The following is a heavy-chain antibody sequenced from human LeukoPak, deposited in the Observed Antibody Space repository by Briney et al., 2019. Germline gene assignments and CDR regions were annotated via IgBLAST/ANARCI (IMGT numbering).Heavy chain of an antibody. Sequence: SVKVSCKASGGTFSSYAISWVRQAPGQGLEWMGRIIPILGIANYAQKFQGRVTITADKSTSTAYMELSSLRSEDTAVYYCASAYYDFWSGYYPDDYWGQGTLVTVSS. CDR1: GGTFSSYA. CDR2: IIPILGIA. J-gene: IGHJ4*02. V-gene: IGHV1-69*04. D-gene: IGHD3-3*01. CDR3: ASAYYDFWSGYYPDDY.